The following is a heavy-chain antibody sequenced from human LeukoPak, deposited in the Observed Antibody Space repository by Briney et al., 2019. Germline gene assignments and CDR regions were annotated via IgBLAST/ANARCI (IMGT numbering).Heavy chain of an antibody. V-gene: IGHV3-23*01. CDR2: ISGSGGST. Sequence: GGSLRLSCAASGFTFSSYAMSWVRQAPGKGLEWVSAISGSGGSTYYADSVKGRFTISRDNSKNTLYLQMNGLRAEDTAVYYCAKDLALLVGATSYFDYWGQGTLVTVSS. D-gene: IGHD1-26*01. CDR1: GFTFSSYA. CDR3: AKDLALLVGATSYFDY. J-gene: IGHJ4*02.